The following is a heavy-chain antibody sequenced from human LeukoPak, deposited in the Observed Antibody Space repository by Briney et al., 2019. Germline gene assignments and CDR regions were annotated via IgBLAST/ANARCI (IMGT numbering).Heavy chain of an antibody. Sequence: RGSLRLSCAAPGFTFSSYAMSWVRQAPGKGLEWVSAISGSGGSTYYADSVKGRFTISRDNSKNTLYLQMNSQRAEDTAVYYCAKDLAVAVDGYFDYWGQGTLVTVSS. V-gene: IGHV3-23*01. D-gene: IGHD6-19*01. CDR2: ISGSGGST. CDR3: AKDLAVAVDGYFDY. CDR1: GFTFSSYA. J-gene: IGHJ4*02.